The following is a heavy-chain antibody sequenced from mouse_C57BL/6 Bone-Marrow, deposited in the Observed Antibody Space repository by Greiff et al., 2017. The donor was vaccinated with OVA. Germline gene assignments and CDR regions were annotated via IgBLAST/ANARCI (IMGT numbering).Heavy chain of an antibody. D-gene: IGHD2-5*01. Sequence: ASWEFLVKPGGSLKLSCAASGFTFSSYAMSWVRQTPEKRLEWVAYISSGGDYIYYADTVKGRFTISRDNARNTLYLQMSSLKSEDTAMYYCTRESNHYFDYWGQGTTLTVSS. J-gene: IGHJ2*01. CDR1: GFTFSSYA. V-gene: IGHV5-9-1*02. CDR3: TRESNHYFDY. CDR2: ISSGGDYI.